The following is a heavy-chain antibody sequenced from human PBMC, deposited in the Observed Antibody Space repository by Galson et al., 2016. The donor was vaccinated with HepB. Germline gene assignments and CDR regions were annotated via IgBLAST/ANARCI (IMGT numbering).Heavy chain of an antibody. J-gene: IGHJ4*02. D-gene: IGHD6-13*01. CDR3: VRDSAAAWGFFDH. Sequence: LRLSCAVSGFSVSSSYMTWVRQAPGKGLEWVSFIYAGGSTYYGDSVKGRFTISRDNSKNTLYLQMNSLRVEDTAVYYCVRDSAAAWGFFDHWGQGSLVTVSS. CDR2: IYAGGST. CDR1: GFSVSSSY. V-gene: IGHV3-53*01.